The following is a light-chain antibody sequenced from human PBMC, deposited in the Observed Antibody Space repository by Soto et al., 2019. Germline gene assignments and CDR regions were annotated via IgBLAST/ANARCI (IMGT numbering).Light chain of an antibody. Sequence: QSALTQPPSASGSPGQSVTISCTGTSSDVGGYNFVSWFQQHPGKVPKLIMYEVSKRPSGVPDRFSGSKSGNTASLTVSGLQADDVADYYCSSYAATVYVFGTGTKLTVL. CDR3: SSYAATVYV. CDR1: SSDVGGYNF. CDR2: EVS. V-gene: IGLV2-8*01. J-gene: IGLJ1*01.